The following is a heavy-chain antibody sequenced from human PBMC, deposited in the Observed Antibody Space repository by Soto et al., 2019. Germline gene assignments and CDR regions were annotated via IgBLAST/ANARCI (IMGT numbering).Heavy chain of an antibody. CDR1: GFSFSTYT. CDR2: ISSSRDH. Sequence: GGSLRLSCAASGFSFSTYTMNWVRQAPGKGLEWVSYISSSRDHIDSVKGRFTIFRDNSKKTLYLQMNNLRPEDTAVYYCAKPRSSLEWPPFDSWGHGTLVTVSS. CDR3: AKPRSSLEWPPFDS. V-gene: IGHV3-48*01. J-gene: IGHJ5*01. D-gene: IGHD3-3*01.